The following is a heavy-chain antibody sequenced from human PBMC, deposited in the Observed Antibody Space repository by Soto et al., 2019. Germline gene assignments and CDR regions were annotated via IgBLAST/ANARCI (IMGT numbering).Heavy chain of an antibody. D-gene: IGHD2-2*01. CDR3: ASGRSSRKSYYYFDV. V-gene: IGHV4-34*01. CDR2: INHSGST. CDR1: GGSFSGYY. Sequence: QVQLQQWGAGLLKPSETLSLTCAVYGGSFSGYYWSWIRQPPGKGLEWIGQINHSGSTNYNPSLKSRATISVDTSKNQFSLKLSSVTAADTAVYYGASGRSSRKSYYYFDVWCKGTTVTVSS. J-gene: IGHJ6*03.